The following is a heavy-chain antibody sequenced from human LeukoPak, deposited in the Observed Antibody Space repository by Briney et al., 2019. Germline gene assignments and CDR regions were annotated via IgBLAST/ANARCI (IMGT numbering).Heavy chain of an antibody. D-gene: IGHD3-22*01. J-gene: IGHJ4*02. CDR2: IIPIFGTA. CDR1: GGTFSSYA. Sequence: GASVKVSCKASGGTFSSYAISWMRQAPGQGLEWMGGIIPIFGTANYAQKFQGRVTITADESTSAAYMELSSLRSEDTAVYYCAALDSSVHYWGQGTLVTVSS. V-gene: IGHV1-69*13. CDR3: AALDSSVHY.